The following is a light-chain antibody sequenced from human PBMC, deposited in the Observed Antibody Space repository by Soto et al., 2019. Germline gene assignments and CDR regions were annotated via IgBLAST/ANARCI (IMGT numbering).Light chain of an antibody. CDR1: SCDVGGYNS. J-gene: IGLJ3*02. V-gene: IGLV2-11*01. CDR3: CSYAGTYTWV. Sequence: QSVLTQPRSVSGSPGQSVTISCTGTSCDVGGYNSVSWYQQYPGKAPKLMIYDVSKRPSGVPDRFSGSKSGNAASLTISGLQAEDEADYYCCSYAGTYTWVFGGGTKLTVL. CDR2: DVS.